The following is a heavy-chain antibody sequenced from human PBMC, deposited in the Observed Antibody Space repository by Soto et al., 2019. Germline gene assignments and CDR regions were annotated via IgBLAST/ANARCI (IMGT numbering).Heavy chain of an antibody. CDR3: ANDFSVVGRFRYCSGGSCYWGRPDY. CDR1: GFTFSSYG. Sequence: QVQLVESGGGVVQPGRSLRLSCAASGFTFSSYGMHWVRQAPGKGLEWVAVISYDGSNKYYADSVKGRFTISRDNSKNTLYLQMNSLRAEDTAVYYCANDFSVVGRFRYCSGGSCYWGRPDYWGQGTLVTVSS. D-gene: IGHD2-15*01. CDR2: ISYDGSNK. V-gene: IGHV3-30*18. J-gene: IGHJ4*02.